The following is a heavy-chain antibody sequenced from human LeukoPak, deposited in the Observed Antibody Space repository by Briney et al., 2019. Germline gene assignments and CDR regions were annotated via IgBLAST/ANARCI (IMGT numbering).Heavy chain of an antibody. V-gene: IGHV3-33*01. CDR2: IWYDGSNK. D-gene: IGHD2-15*01. CDR1: GFTFSSYG. Sequence: GGSLRFSCAASGFTFSSYGMHWVRQAPGKGLEWVAVIWYDGSNKYYADSVKGRFTISRDNSKNTLYLQMNSLRAEDTAVYYCAQQVGYCSSGSCYFTYWGQGTLVTVSS. J-gene: IGHJ1*01. CDR3: AQQVGYCSSGSCYFTY.